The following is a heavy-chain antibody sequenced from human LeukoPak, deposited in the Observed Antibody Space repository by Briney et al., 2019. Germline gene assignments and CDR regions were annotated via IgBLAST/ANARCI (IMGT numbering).Heavy chain of an antibody. Sequence: SVKVSCKASGGTFSSYAISWVRQAPGQGLEWMGGIIPIFGTANYAQKFQGRVTITADESTSTAYMELSSLRSEDTAVYYCARERSYYDSRPYYMDVWGKGTTVTVSS. D-gene: IGHD3-22*01. J-gene: IGHJ6*03. V-gene: IGHV1-69*13. CDR2: IIPIFGTA. CDR1: GGTFSSYA. CDR3: ARERSYYDSRPYYMDV.